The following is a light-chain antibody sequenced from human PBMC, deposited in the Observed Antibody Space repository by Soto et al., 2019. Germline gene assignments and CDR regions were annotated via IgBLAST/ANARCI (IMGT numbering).Light chain of an antibody. CDR2: EVS. J-gene: IGLJ1*01. CDR3: SSYAASNNYI. V-gene: IGLV2-8*01. CDR1: SSDVGGYNY. Sequence: QSVLNQPHSASGSPGQSVTISCTGTSSDVGGYNYVAWYQQHPGKAPKLMIYEVSKRPSGVPDRFSGSKSGNTASLTVSGLHAEDEADYYFSSYAASNNYIFGTGTKLTVL.